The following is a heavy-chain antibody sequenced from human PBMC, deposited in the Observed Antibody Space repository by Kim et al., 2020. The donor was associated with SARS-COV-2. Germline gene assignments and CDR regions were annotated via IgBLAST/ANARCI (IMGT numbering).Heavy chain of an antibody. CDR3: ARTAGGYYFSRRAGRGGPIKFDP. D-gene: IGHD1-26*01. CDR2: MNPNSGNT. V-gene: IGHV1-8*01. Sequence: ASVKVSCKASGYTFTSYDINWVRQATGQGLEWMGWMNPNSGNTGYAQKFQGRVTMTRNTSISTAYMELSSLRSEDTAVYYCARTAGGYYFSRRAGRGGPIKFDPWGQGTLVTVSS. J-gene: IGHJ5*02. CDR1: GYTFTSYD.